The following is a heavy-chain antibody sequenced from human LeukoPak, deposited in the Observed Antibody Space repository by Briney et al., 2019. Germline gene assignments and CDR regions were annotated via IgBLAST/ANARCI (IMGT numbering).Heavy chain of an antibody. Sequence: SETLSLTCTVSGGSISSDYWHWIRQPPGKGLEWIGYIHYTGSTNYNPSLKSRVTISVDTSKTQFSLKLTSVTAADTAVYYCASQLNSIPPDAFDIWGQGTMVTVSS. CDR2: IHYTGST. CDR1: GGSISSDY. CDR3: ASQLNSIPPDAFDI. V-gene: IGHV4-59*01. D-gene: IGHD2/OR15-2a*01. J-gene: IGHJ3*02.